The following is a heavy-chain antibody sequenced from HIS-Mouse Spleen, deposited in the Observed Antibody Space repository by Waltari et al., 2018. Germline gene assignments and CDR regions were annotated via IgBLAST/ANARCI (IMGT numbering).Heavy chain of an antibody. D-gene: IGHD6-13*01. J-gene: IGHJ5*02. CDR1: GGSISSSSYY. CDR3: ARPGGIAAAAGWFDP. V-gene: IGHV4-39*01. CDR2: IYYSGST. Sequence: QLQLQESGPGLVKPSETLSLTCTVSGGSISSSSYYWGWIRQPPGKGLEWIGSIYYSGSTYSNPSRKSRVTISVDTSKNQFSLKLSSVTAADTAVYYCARPGGIAAAAGWFDPWGQGTLVTVSS.